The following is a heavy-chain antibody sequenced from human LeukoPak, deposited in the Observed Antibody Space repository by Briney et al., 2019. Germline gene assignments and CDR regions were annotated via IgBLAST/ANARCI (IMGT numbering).Heavy chain of an antibody. D-gene: IGHD1-1*01. V-gene: IGHV3-33*01. CDR2: IWYDGSDK. J-gene: IGHJ4*02. Sequence: GRSLRLSCAASGFTFTSYGMHWVRQAPGKGLEWVAVIWYDGSDKYYADSVKGRFTISRDNSRNTVYLQMNRLGAEDTAMYYCARDQGTTTTARDWGYFAYWGQGALVTVSS. CDR1: GFTFTSYG. CDR3: ARDQGTTTTARDWGYFAY.